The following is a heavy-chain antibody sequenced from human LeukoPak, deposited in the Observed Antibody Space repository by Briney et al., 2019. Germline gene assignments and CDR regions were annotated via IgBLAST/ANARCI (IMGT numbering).Heavy chain of an antibody. D-gene: IGHD3-10*01. V-gene: IGHV4-34*01. J-gene: IGHJ6*03. CDR1: GFTFSSYE. CDR3: ARLTKNDSGSFRFGKKKRGYMDV. Sequence: GSLRLSCAASGFTFSSYEMNWVRQPPGKGLEWIGEINHSGSTNYDPSLKSRVTISVDTSMNQFSLKLSSVTAADTAVYYCARLTKNDSGSFRFGKKKRGYMDVWGKGTTVTISS. CDR2: INHSGST.